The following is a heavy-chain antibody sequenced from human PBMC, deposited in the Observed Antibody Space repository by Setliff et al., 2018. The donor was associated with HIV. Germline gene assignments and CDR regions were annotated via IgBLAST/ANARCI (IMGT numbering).Heavy chain of an antibody. V-gene: IGHV2-26*01. CDR3: ARYNFRRGYWDYFDY. J-gene: IGHJ4*02. CDR2: IFPNDEK. CDR1: GGSMSSYYW. Sequence: PSETLSLTCTVSGGSMSSYYWSWIRQPPGKGLEWLAHIFPNDEKSYSASLKSRVTISEDTSKSQVVLTMTNMDPLDTATYFCARYNFRRGYWDYFDYWGQGTQVTVSS. D-gene: IGHD3-3*01.